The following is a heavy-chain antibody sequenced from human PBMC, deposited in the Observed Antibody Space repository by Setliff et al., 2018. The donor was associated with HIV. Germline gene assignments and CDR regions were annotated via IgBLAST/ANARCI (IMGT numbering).Heavy chain of an antibody. D-gene: IGHD3-16*01. J-gene: IGHJ4*02. V-gene: IGHV3-30-3*01. CDR3: ARGSLGEFDY. Sequence: GGSLRLSCAASGFTFSSYAMHWVRQDPGKGLEWVAVISYDGSNKYYSDSVKGRFTISRDNSKNTLYLQMNSLRAEDPAVYYCARGSLGEFDYWGQGTLVTVSS. CDR2: ISYDGSNK. CDR1: GFTFSSYA.